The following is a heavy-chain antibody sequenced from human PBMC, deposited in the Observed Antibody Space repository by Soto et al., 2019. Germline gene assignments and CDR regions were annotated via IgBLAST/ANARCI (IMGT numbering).Heavy chain of an antibody. J-gene: IGHJ6*02. CDR2: IWYDGSNK. CDR3: ARDLSVGGLDV. V-gene: IGHV3-33*01. CDR1: GFTFSSYG. Sequence: QVQLVESGGGVVQPGRSLRLSCAASGFTFSSYGMHWVRQAPDKGLEGVALIWYDGSNKNYADAVRGRFTISRDNSKNTLYLQMNGLRAEDTAVYYCARDLSVGGLDVRGQGTTVTVSS. D-gene: IGHD1-26*01.